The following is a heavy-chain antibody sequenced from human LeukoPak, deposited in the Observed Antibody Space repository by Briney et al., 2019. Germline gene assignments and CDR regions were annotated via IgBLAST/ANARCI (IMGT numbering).Heavy chain of an antibody. CDR2: IYYSGST. D-gene: IGHD3-22*01. CDR1: GGSVSSGSYY. J-gene: IGHJ3*02. Sequence: SETLSLTCTVSGGSVSSGSYYWSWIRQPPGKGLEWIGYIYYSGSTNYNPSFKSRVTISVDTSKNQFSLKLSSVTAADTAVYYCARVNYYDSSGYYPYAFDIWGQGTMVTVSS. V-gene: IGHV4-61*01. CDR3: ARVNYYDSSGYYPYAFDI.